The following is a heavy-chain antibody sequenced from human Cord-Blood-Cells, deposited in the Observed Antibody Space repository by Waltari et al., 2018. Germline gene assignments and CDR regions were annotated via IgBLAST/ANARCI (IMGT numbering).Heavy chain of an antibody. CDR3: ARGLGYCSSTSCYDAFDI. CDR1: GYPFTGYY. D-gene: IGHD2-2*01. CDR2: INPNSGGT. V-gene: IGHV1-2*02. J-gene: IGHJ3*02. Sequence: QVQLVQSGAEVKKPGASVKVSCKASGYPFTGYYMHWVRQAPGPGLEWMGWINPNSGGTNYAQKFQGRVTMTRDTSISTAYMELSRLRSDDTAVYYCARGLGYCSSTSCYDAFDIWGQGTMVTVSS.